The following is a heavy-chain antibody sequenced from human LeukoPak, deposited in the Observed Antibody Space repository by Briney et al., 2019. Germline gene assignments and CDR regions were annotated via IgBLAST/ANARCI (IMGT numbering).Heavy chain of an antibody. V-gene: IGHV3-48*03. D-gene: IGHD3-9*01. Sequence: GGSLRLSCAASGFTFSSYEMNWVRQAPGKGLEWVSYISSSGSTIYYADSVKGRFTISRDNAKNSLYLQMNSLRAEDTAVYYCARELRYFDWSRWFDPWGQGILVTVSS. CDR2: ISSSGSTI. J-gene: IGHJ5*02. CDR3: ARELRYFDWSRWFDP. CDR1: GFTFSSYE.